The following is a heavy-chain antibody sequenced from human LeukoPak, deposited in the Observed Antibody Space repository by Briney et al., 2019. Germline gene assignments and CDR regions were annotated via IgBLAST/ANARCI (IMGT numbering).Heavy chain of an antibody. CDR2: IDWDNAK. D-gene: IGHD1-26*01. CDR3: ARTRLVGGTMNPYFDY. J-gene: IGHJ4*02. V-gene: IGHV2-70*11. CDR1: GFSLSTSGMC. Sequence: SGPTLVNPTQTLTLTCTFSGFSLSTSGMCVSWIRQPPGKALEWLARIDWDNAKYYSTSLKTRLTISKDTSKNQVVLTVTNMDPVDTATYYCARTRLVGGTMNPYFDYWGQGTLVTVSS.